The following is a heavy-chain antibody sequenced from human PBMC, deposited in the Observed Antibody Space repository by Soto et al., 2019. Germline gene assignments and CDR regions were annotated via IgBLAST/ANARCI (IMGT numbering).Heavy chain of an antibody. CDR2: ISWNSDSI. J-gene: IGHJ4*02. CDR1: GFTFDDYA. D-gene: IGHD1-26*01. CDR3: AKDKGLLLSCCFDY. V-gene: IGHV3-9*01. Sequence: EVQLVESGGGWVQPGRSLRLSCAASGFTFDDYAMHWVRQAPGKGLEWVSGISWNSDSIGYAVSVKGRFTISRDNANNYLYLQLNSLRAEDTAIYYCAKDKGLLLSCCFDYWGQGTLVSVSS.